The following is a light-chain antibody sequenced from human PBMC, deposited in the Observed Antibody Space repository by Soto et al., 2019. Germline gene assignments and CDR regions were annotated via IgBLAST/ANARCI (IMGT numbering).Light chain of an antibody. CDR2: EVS. V-gene: IGLV2-14*03. CDR3: SSHTTSDTRV. CDR1: SSDVGAYDY. Sequence: QPASVSGSPGQAIAISCTGSSSDVGAYDYVSWYQQHPDKAPRLIMYEVSYRPSGVSNRFSGSKSVNTATLTISGLQAEDEGDYYCSSHTTSDTRVFGTGTKVTVL. J-gene: IGLJ1*01.